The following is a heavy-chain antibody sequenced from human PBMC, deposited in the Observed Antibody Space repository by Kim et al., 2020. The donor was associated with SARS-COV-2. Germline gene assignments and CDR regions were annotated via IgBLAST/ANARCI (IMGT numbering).Heavy chain of an antibody. CDR2: IISSGTTT. CDR1: GFPFSDYT. CDR3: VRSVQFGLDS. Sequence: GGSLRLSCAASGFPFSDYTMHWVRQAPGKGLIWVSRIISSGTTTTYADSVRVRFTISRDHAKYTLHLQMNSLGTEDTSLYYCVRSVQFGLDSWRQGILVT. V-gene: IGHV3-74*01. J-gene: IGHJ5*01. D-gene: IGHD3-16*01.